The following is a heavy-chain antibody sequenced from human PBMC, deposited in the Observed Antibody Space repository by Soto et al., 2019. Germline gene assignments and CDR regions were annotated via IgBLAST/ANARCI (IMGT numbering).Heavy chain of an antibody. D-gene: IGHD3-22*01. CDR2: IIPIFGTT. J-gene: IGHJ4*02. Sequence: QMQLVQSGAEVKKPGSSVKVSCKASGGTFSSYAISWVRQAPGQGLEWLGEIIPIFGTTKYAQNLQGRVTLTADKSTSTAYMELSSLGSEDTAVYYCARGGSGYTWFNEFWGQGTLVTVSS. V-gene: IGHV1-69*06. CDR3: ARGGSGYTWFNEF. CDR1: GGTFSSYA.